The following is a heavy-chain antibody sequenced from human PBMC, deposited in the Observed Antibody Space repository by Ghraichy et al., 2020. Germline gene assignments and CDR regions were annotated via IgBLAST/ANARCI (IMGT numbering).Heavy chain of an antibody. D-gene: IGHD3-3*01. CDR2: MNPNSGNT. CDR3: ARNTYYDFWCGYYGYYYYGIDV. CDR1: GYTFTSYD. J-gene: IGHJ6*02. Sequence: ASVKVSCKASGYTFTSYDINWVRQATGQGLEWMGWMNPNSGNTGYAQKFQGRVTMTMNTSISTAYMELSSLRAEDTAVYYCARNTYYDFWCGYYGYYYYGIDVGGQGPTVTVSS. V-gene: IGHV1-8*01.